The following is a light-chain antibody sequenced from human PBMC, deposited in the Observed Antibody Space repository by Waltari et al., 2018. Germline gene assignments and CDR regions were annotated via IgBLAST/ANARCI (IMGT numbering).Light chain of an antibody. CDR1: QSVSRA. CDR3: QHYVSLPVT. Sequence: EIVLTQSPGPLSLFPGERATLSCRASQSVSRALAWYQQNPGQAPSLLTYGASNRATGIPDRFSGSGSGTDFSLIISRLEPEDFAVYYCQHYVSLPVTFGQGTKVEIK. J-gene: IGKJ1*01. CDR2: GAS. V-gene: IGKV3-20*01.